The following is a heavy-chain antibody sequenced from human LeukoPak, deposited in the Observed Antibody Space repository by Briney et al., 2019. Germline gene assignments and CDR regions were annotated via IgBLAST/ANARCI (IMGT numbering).Heavy chain of an antibody. Sequence: GGSLRLSCAAAGFTFSSYWMHWVRQAPGKGLVWVSRIQTDGSVTTYADSVKGRFTISRDNAKNTLYLQMNSLRAEDTAVYYCARGSCIDAVCYSAWYFDLWGRGTLVTVSS. CDR3: ARGSCIDAVCYSAWYFDL. CDR2: IQTDGSVT. V-gene: IGHV3-74*01. D-gene: IGHD2-8*01. J-gene: IGHJ2*01. CDR1: GFTFSSYW.